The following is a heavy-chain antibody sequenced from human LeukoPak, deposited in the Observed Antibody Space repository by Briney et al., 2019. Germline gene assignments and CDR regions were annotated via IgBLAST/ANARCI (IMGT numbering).Heavy chain of an antibody. V-gene: IGHV1-46*01. Sequence: GASVKVSYKASGYTFTSYYMHWVRQAPGQGLEWMGIINPSGGSTSYAQKFQGRVTMTRDMSTSTVYMELSSLRSEDTAVYYCAREGDYYDSSGYFQHWGQGTLVTVSS. CDR2: INPSGGST. J-gene: IGHJ1*01. D-gene: IGHD3-22*01. CDR3: AREGDYYDSSGYFQH. CDR1: GYTFTSYY.